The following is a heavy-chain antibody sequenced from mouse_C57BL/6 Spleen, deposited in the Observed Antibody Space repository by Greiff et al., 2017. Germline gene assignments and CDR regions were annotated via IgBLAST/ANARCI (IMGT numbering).Heavy chain of an antibody. Sequence: VQLQQSGPELVKPGASVKISCKASGYAFSSSWMNWVKQRPGKGLEWIGRIYPGDGDTNYNGKFKGKATLTADKSSSTAYMQRSSLTSEDSAVYFCARCEDYYGSSYVGDYWGQGTTLTVSS. J-gene: IGHJ2*01. V-gene: IGHV1-82*01. CDR1: GYAFSSSW. D-gene: IGHD1-1*01. CDR2: IYPGDGDT. CDR3: ARCEDYYGSSYVGDY.